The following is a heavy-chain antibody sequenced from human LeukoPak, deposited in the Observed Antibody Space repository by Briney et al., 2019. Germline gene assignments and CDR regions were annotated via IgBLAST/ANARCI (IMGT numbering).Heavy chain of an antibody. Sequence: SQTLSLTCTVSGGSISSGSHYWSWLRQPAGKGLEWIGRIYTSGSTNYNPSLKSRVTISVDTSKNQFSLKLSSVTAADTAVYYCARGRIAARHNWFDPWGQGTLVTVSS. J-gene: IGHJ5*02. CDR1: GGSISSGSHY. CDR2: IYTSGST. V-gene: IGHV4-61*02. CDR3: ARGRIAARHNWFDP. D-gene: IGHD6-6*01.